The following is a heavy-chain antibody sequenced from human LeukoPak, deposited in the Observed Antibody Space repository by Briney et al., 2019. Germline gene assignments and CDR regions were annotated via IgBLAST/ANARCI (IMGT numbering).Heavy chain of an antibody. CDR1: GFTFDDYA. CDR2: ISWNSGSI. V-gene: IGHV3-9*01. J-gene: IGHJ3*02. Sequence: GRSLRLSCAASGFTFDDYAMHWVRHIPGKGLEWVSAISWNSGSIVYADSVKGRFTISRDNSKNTLYLQMNSLRAEDTAVYYCAREAELRSYLLAAFDIWGQGTMVTVSS. D-gene: IGHD1-26*01. CDR3: AREAELRSYLLAAFDI.